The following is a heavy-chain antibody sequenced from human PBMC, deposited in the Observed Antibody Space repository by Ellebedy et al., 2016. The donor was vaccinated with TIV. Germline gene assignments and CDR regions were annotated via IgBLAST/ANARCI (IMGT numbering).Heavy chain of an antibody. D-gene: IGHD5-12*01. J-gene: IGHJ6*02. CDR3: ARDGYWGYSGYDLKYGMDV. V-gene: IGHV3-7*01. Sequence: GESLKISCTTFGFIFTNYWMSWVRQAPGKGLEWVANIKQDGSETYYVDSVKGRFTISRDNAKKSVYLQMNSLRAEDTAVYYCARDGYWGYSGYDLKYGMDVWGQGTTVTVSS. CDR2: IKQDGSET. CDR1: GFIFTNYW.